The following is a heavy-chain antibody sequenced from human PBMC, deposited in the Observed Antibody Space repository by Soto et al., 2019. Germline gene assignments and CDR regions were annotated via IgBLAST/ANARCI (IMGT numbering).Heavy chain of an antibody. J-gene: IGHJ4*02. Sequence: SQTLCVPSTVAAGSISSSSYCWLRTRQPPGKGQRWMGSIYYSGSTYYNPYLKSRVSISVDTSKKQFSLKLSSVTAADTAVYYCVITGGGQSRTFEDWHGYWAEAPL. CDR3: VITGGGQSRTFEDWHGY. D-gene: IGHD1-1*01. CDR1: AGSISSSSYC. CDR2: IYYSGST. V-gene: IGHV4-39*01.